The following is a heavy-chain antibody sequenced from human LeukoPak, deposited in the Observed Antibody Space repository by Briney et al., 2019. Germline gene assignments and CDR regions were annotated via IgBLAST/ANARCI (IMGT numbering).Heavy chain of an antibody. J-gene: IGHJ4*02. V-gene: IGHV3-30*02. CDR3: AISTVRTFDY. CDR1: GFTFSSYG. D-gene: IGHD3-10*01. Sequence: GGSLRLSCAASGFTFSSYGMHWVRQAPGKGLEWVAFIRYDGSNKYYADSVKGRFTISRDSSKNTLYLQMNSLRAEDTAVYYCAISTVRTFDYWGQGTPVTVSS. CDR2: IRYDGSNK.